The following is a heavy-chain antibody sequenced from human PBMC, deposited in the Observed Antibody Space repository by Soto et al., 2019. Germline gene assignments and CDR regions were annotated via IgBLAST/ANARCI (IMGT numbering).Heavy chain of an antibody. CDR2: FDPEDGET. V-gene: IGHV1-24*01. J-gene: IGHJ4*02. D-gene: IGHD3-9*01. CDR1: GYTLTELS. Sequence: GASVKVSCKVSGYTLTELSMHWVRQAPGKGLEWMGGFDPEDGETIYAQKFQGRVTMTEDTSTDTAYMELSSLRSEDTAVHYCATRAAGVLRYFDWFPPFGYWGQGTLVTVSS. CDR3: ATRAAGVLRYFDWFPPFGY.